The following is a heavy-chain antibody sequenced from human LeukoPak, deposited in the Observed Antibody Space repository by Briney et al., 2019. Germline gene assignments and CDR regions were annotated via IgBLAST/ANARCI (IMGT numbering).Heavy chain of an antibody. J-gene: IGHJ4*01. CDR2: IKDDDSDT. V-gene: IGHV3-74*01. CDR3: TTIRPAY. D-gene: IGHD1-26*01. CDR1: GFTFSSYW. Sequence: GGSLRLSCAASGFTFSSYWMHWVRQAPGKGLVWVARIKDDDSDTDYADSVRGRVTISRDNTKNTLYLQMNNLRAEDTAVYFCTTIRPAYRGHGNLVNVSS.